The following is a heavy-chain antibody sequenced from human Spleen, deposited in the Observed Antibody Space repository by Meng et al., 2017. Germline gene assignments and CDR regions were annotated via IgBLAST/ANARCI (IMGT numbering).Heavy chain of an antibody. V-gene: IGHV3-15*01. D-gene: IGHD5-18*01. J-gene: IGHJ4*02. CDR1: GFTFSNAW. Sequence: EVQVVESGGGLVKPGGSLRLSCAASGFTFSNAWMNWVRQAPGKGLEWVGRIKGKSYVGTTDYVAPVKGRFTISTDDSKNTLYLQMSSLKTEDTAVYYCTIDVDTAMPQVDYWGQGTLVTVSS. CDR3: TIDVDTAMPQVDY. CDR2: IKGKSYVGTT.